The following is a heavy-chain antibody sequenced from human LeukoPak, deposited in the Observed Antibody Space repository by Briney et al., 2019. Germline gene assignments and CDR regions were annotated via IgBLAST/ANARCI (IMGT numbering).Heavy chain of an antibody. CDR1: GYTFTSYY. CDR2: INPSGGST. Sequence: GASVKVSCKASGYTFTSYYMHWVRQAPGQGLEWMGIINPSGGSTSYAQKFQGRVTMTRDTSTSTVYMELSSLRSEDTAVYYCAREYSSSPSPDYYYYGMDVWGQGTTVTASS. CDR3: AREYSSSPSPDYYYYGMDV. J-gene: IGHJ6*02. D-gene: IGHD6-6*01. V-gene: IGHV1-46*01.